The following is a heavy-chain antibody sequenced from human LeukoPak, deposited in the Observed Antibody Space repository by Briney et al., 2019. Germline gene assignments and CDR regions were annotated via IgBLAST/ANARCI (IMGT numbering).Heavy chain of an antibody. CDR1: GGSINSRSYY. V-gene: IGHV4-39*01. D-gene: IGHD5-24*01. CDR3: AFRRDGYKGGNWFDP. CDR2: IYYSGST. J-gene: IGHJ5*02. Sequence: SETLSLTCTVSGGSINSRSYYWGWIRQPPGKGLEWIGSIYYSGSTYHNLSLKSRVTISVDTSKNQLSLKLSSVTAADTAVYYCAFRRDGYKGGNWFDPWGQGTLVTVSS.